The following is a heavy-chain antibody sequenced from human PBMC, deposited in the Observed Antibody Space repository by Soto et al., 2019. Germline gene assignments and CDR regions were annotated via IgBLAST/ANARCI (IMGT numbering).Heavy chain of an antibody. D-gene: IGHD6-6*01. CDR2: IIPIFGTA. CDR3: ASRTYSSSSTFDY. V-gene: IGHV1-69*13. Sequence: SVKVSCKASGGTFSSYAISWVRQAPGQGLEWMGGIIPIFGTANYAQKFQGRVTITADESTSTAYMELSSLRSEDTAVYYCASRTYSSSSTFDYWGQGTLVTVSS. J-gene: IGHJ4*02. CDR1: GGTFSSYA.